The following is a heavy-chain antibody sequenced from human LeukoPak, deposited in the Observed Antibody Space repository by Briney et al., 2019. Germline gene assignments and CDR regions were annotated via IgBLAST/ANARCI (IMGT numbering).Heavy chain of an antibody. V-gene: IGHV3-30*02. Sequence: PGGSLRLSCAASGFTFSSYGMHWVRQAPGKGLEWVAFIPYDGSNKYYADSVKGRFTILKDNSKNTVYLQMNSLRAEDTAVYYCAKSKGLYYYDSRGHFDYWGQGTLVTVSS. CDR3: AKSKGLYYYDSRGHFDY. CDR2: IPYDGSNK. J-gene: IGHJ4*02. D-gene: IGHD3-22*01. CDR1: GFTFSSYG.